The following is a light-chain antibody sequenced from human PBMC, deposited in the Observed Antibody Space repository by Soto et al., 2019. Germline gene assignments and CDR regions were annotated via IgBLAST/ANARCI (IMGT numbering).Light chain of an antibody. CDR2: EVN. J-gene: IGLJ1*01. Sequence: QSVLTQPASVSGSPGQSITISCTGTSSDIGAYNYVSWYQQHPGKAPKLMIYEVNNRPSGVSNRFSGSKSGNTASLTISGLQAEDEADYYCGSYTTTSTRVFGTGTKLTVL. V-gene: IGLV2-14*01. CDR3: GSYTTTSTRV. CDR1: SSDIGAYNY.